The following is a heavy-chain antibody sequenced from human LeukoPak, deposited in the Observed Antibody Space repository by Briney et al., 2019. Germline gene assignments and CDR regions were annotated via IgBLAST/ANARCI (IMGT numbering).Heavy chain of an antibody. J-gene: IGHJ6*02. V-gene: IGHV1-18*01. CDR2: ISAYNGST. Sequence: VASVKVSCKASGYTFTSYGISWVRQAPGQGLEWMGWISAYNGSTNYAQKLQGRVTMTTDTTTSTAYMELRSLRSDDTAVYYCARDIPYYYDSSGHIVNYYYYGMDAWGQGTTVTVSS. D-gene: IGHD3-22*01. CDR3: ARDIPYYYDSSGHIVNYYYYGMDA. CDR1: GYTFTSYG.